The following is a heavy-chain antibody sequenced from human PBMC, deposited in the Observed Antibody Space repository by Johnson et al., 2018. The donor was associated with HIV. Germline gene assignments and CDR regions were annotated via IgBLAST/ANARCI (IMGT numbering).Heavy chain of an antibody. D-gene: IGHD3-10*01. Sequence: QVQLVESGGGLVKSGGSLRLSCVASGFTFSDYYMSWIRQAPGKGLEWVSFISTGGSIIYYADSVKGRFTISRDNSKNTLYLQMNSLRAEDTAVYYCARDIMRAGSYYDAFDIWGQGTMVTVSS. V-gene: IGHV3-11*04. CDR1: GFTFSDYY. CDR2: ISTGGSII. CDR3: ARDIMRAGSYYDAFDI. J-gene: IGHJ3*02.